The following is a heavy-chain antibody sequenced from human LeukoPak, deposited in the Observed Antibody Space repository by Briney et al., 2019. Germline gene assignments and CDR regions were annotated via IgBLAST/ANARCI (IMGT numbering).Heavy chain of an antibody. CDR3: ARGMTITGTTVQDNGVEFDY. D-gene: IGHD1-7*01. CDR1: GGSISSYY. Sequence: MPSETLSLTCTVSGGSISSYYWSWIRQPPGKGLEWIGCIYYSGSTNYNPSLKSRVTISVDTSKNQFSLKLSSVTAADTAVYYCARGMTITGTTVQDNGVEFDYWGQGTLVTVSS. J-gene: IGHJ4*02. CDR2: IYYSGST. V-gene: IGHV4-59*01.